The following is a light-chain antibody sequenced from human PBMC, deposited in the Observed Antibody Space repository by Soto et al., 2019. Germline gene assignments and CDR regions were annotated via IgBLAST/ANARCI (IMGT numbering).Light chain of an antibody. Sequence: SYELTQPPSLSVAPGQTAKITCGGDKIGRKSVHWYQQKSGQDPVLVVYEDGARPSGIPQRFSGSNSGNTATLTISRVEVGDEADYFCQVWDSDLHVVSGGGTKLTVL. CDR2: EDG. V-gene: IGLV3-21*02. CDR3: QVWDSDLHVV. J-gene: IGLJ2*01. CDR1: KIGRKS.